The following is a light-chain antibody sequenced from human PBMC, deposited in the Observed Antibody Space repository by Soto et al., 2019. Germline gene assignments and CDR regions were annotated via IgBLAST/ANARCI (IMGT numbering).Light chain of an antibody. CDR1: QSVSSN. J-gene: IGKJ2*01. CDR3: QQYNNWPPKT. Sequence: EIVMTQSPATLSVSPGERATLSCRASQSVSSNLAWYQQKPGQAPRLLIYGASTRATGIPARFSGSGSGTEFTLTISSLQSEDFAVYYCQQYNNWPPKTLGQGTKLEIK. V-gene: IGKV3-15*01. CDR2: GAS.